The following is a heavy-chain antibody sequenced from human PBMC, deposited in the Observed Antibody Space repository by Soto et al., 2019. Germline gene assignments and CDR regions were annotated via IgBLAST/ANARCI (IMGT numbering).Heavy chain of an antibody. V-gene: IGHV3-21*01. CDR1: GFTFSSYS. J-gene: IGHJ3*02. CDR3: ARDVPGYSGYEHAFDI. D-gene: IGHD5-12*01. Sequence: GGSLRLSCAASGFTFSSYSMNWVRQAPGKGLEWVSSISSSSSYIYYADSVKGRFTISRDNAKNSLYLQMNSLRAEDTAVYYCARDVPGYSGYEHAFDIWGQGTMVTVSS. CDR2: ISSSSSYI.